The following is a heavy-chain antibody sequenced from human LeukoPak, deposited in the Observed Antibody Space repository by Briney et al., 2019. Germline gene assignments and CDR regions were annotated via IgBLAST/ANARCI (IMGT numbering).Heavy chain of an antibody. V-gene: IGHV4-61*02. D-gene: IGHD3-10*01. J-gene: IGHJ4*02. CDR1: GGSISSGSYY. CDR3: TEFYGSGSYDY. CDR2: IYTSGST. Sequence: SETLSLTCTVSGGSISSGSYYWSWIRQPAGKGLEWIGRIYTSGSTNYNPSLKSRVTISVDTSKNQFSLKLNSVTAADTAVYYCTEFYGSGSYDYWGQGTLVTVSS.